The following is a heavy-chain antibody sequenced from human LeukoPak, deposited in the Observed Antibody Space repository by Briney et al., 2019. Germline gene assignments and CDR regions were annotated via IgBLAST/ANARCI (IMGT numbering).Heavy chain of an antibody. CDR1: GFTVSSNY. V-gene: IGHV3-30-3*01. CDR3: ARVQGIAAAHFDY. CDR2: ISYGGSNK. D-gene: IGHD6-13*01. Sequence: GGTLRLSCAVSGFTVSSNYMSWVRQAPGKGLEWVAVISYGGSNKYYADSVKGRFTISRDNSKNTLYLQMNSLRAEDTAVYYCARVQGIAAAHFDYWGQGTLVTVSS. J-gene: IGHJ4*02.